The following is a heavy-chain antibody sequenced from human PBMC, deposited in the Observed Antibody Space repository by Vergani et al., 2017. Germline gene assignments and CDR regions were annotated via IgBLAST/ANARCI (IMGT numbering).Heavy chain of an antibody. CDR1: GFTFSNAW. CDR3: TTVHNPVLVPYYDFWSGYSDDY. J-gene: IGHJ4*02. D-gene: IGHD3-3*01. Sequence: EVQLVESGGGLVKPGGSLRLSCAASGFTFSNAWMSWVRQAPGKGLEWVGRIKSKTDGGTTDYAAPVKGRFTISRDDSKNTLYLQMNSLKTEDTAVYYCTTVHNPVLVPYYDFWSGYSDDYWGQGTLVTVSS. CDR2: IKSKTDGGTT. V-gene: IGHV3-15*01.